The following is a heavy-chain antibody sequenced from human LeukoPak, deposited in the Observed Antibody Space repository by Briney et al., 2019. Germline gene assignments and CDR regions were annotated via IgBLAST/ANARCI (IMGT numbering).Heavy chain of an antibody. CDR1: GFTVSSNY. CDR2: IYSGGGT. J-gene: IGHJ4*02. Sequence: PGGSLRLSCAASGFTVSSNYMTWVRQAPGKGLEWVSVIYSGGGTYYADSVKGRFTISRDNSKNTLYLQMNSLGAEDTAVYYCARAVTVVTAIYDCGQGTLVTVSS. D-gene: IGHD2-21*02. V-gene: IGHV3-53*01. CDR3: ARAVTVVTAIYD.